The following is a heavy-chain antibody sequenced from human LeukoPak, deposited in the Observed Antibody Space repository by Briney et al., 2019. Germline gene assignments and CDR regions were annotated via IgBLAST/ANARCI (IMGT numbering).Heavy chain of an antibody. V-gene: IGHV3-23*01. Sequence: GGSLRLSCAASGFTFDDYAMHWVRQAPGKGLEWVSAMSGSGGRTYYADSVKGRFTISRDNSKNTLYLQMNSLRAEDTAVYYCAKWGCSGGSCYPFAYWGQGTLVTVSS. CDR3: AKWGCSGGSCYPFAY. J-gene: IGHJ4*02. CDR1: GFTFDDYA. CDR2: MSGSGGRT. D-gene: IGHD2-15*01.